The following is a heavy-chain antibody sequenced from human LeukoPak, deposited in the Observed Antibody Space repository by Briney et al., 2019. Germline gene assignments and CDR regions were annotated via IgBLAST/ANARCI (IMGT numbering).Heavy chain of an antibody. J-gene: IGHJ4*02. CDR3: AKGSGSSCYSPCDY. V-gene: IGHV3-23*01. CDR1: GLTFRNYA. Sequence: PGGSLRLSCAASGLTFRNYAMSWVRQAPRKGLEWVSVICANDGNTYYADAVKGRFTISRDNSKDTLYLQMDSLRAEDTAVYYCAKGSGSSCYSPCDYWGQGILVTVSS. D-gene: IGHD2-15*01. CDR2: ICANDGNT.